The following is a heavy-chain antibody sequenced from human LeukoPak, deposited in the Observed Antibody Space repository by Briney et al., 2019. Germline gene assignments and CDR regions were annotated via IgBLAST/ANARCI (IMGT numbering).Heavy chain of an antibody. CDR3: ARRSRAMAGSSLFDY. CDR2: INPNSGGT. D-gene: IGHD6-19*01. V-gene: IGHV1-2*02. CDR1: GYTFTGYY. Sequence: ASVKVSCEASGYTFTGYYMHWVRQAPGQGLEWMGWINPNSGGTNYAQKFQGRVTMTRDTSISTAYMELSRLRSDDTAVYYCARRSRAMAGSSLFDYWGQGTLVTVSS. J-gene: IGHJ4*02.